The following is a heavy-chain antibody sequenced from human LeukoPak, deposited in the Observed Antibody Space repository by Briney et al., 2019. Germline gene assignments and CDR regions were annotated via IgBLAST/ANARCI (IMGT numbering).Heavy chain of an antibody. Sequence: ASVKVSCKASGYTFTGYYMHWVRQAPGQGLEWMGWINPNSGGTNYAQKFQGWVTMTRDTSISTAYMELSRLRSDDTAVYYCAREANLLGELSSHGAFDIWGQGTMVTVSS. D-gene: IGHD3-16*02. CDR1: GYTFTGYY. V-gene: IGHV1-2*04. CDR2: INPNSGGT. CDR3: AREANLLGELSSHGAFDI. J-gene: IGHJ3*02.